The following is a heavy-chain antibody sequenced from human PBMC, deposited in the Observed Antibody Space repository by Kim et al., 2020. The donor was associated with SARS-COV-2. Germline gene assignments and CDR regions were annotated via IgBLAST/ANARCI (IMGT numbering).Heavy chain of an antibody. Sequence: ASVKVSCKVSGYTLTELSMHWVRQAPGKGLEWMGGFDPEDGETIYAQKFQGRVTMTEDTSTDTAYMELSSLRSEDTAVYYCATLGGIVVVPAVKEEAYGMDVWGQGTTVTVSS. CDR3: ATLGGIVVVPAVKEEAYGMDV. J-gene: IGHJ6*02. CDR1: GYTLTELS. CDR2: FDPEDGET. V-gene: IGHV1-24*01. D-gene: IGHD2-2*01.